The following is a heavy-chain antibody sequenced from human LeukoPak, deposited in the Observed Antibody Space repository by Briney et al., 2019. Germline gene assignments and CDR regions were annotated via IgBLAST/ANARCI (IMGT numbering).Heavy chain of an antibody. CDR1: GFTFSSYA. Sequence: GRSLRLSCAASGFTFSSYAMHGVRQAPGKGLEWVAVISDDGSNKYYADSVKGRFTISRDNSKNTLYLQMNSLRAEDTAVYYCARDRAWQGRAGKDYWGQGTLVTVSS. V-gene: IGHV3-30*04. D-gene: IGHD6-19*01. CDR2: ISDDGSNK. CDR3: ARDRAWQGRAGKDY. J-gene: IGHJ4*02.